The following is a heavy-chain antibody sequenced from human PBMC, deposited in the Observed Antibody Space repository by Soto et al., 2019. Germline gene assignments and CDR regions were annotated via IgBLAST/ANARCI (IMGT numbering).Heavy chain of an antibody. CDR3: ARLVYYTRLNYTYFDF. D-gene: IGHD3-3*01. V-gene: IGHV4-4*02. CDR1: GVSIRSGNW. J-gene: IGHJ4*02. Sequence: SETLSLTCAVSGVSIRSGNWWTWVRQSPQRGLEYIGEIFHDGTANYYPSFERRVAISVDTSKNHFSLKLTSVTAADTAIYLCARLVYYTRLNYTYFDFWGEGALVTVSS. CDR2: IFHDGTA.